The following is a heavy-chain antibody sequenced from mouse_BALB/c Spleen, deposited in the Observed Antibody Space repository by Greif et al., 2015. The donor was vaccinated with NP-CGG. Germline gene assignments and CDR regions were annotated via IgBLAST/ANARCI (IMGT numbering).Heavy chain of an antibody. J-gene: IGHJ1*01. V-gene: IGHV5-2*01. CDR2: INSDGGST. D-gene: IGHD1-1*01. Sequence: DVKLQESGGGLVQPGESLKLSCESNEYEFPSHEMSWVRKTPEKRLELVAAINSDGGSTYYPDTMERRFIISRDNTKKTLYLQMSSLRSEDTALYYCARHYYGSSWYFDVWGAGTTVTVSS. CDR3: ARHYYGSSWYFDV. CDR1: EYEFPSHE.